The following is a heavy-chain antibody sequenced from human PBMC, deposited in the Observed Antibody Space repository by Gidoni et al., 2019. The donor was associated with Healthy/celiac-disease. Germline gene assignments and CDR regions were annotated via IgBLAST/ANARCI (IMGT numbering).Heavy chain of an antibody. CDR3: ATSRPRVYGALDI. J-gene: IGHJ3*02. CDR2: ICGSGGSK. D-gene: IGHD2-8*01. CDR1: AFPFGIYA. V-gene: IGHV3-23*01. Sequence: EVQLLESGGALLPPGGSLRLPCAASAFPFGIYARTWVPLAPGKGLGWVSAICGSGGSKYYADSVEGRFTISRDNTKNTLDLQMNSLRAEDTAVYCCATSRPRVYGALDIWGQGTMVTVSS.